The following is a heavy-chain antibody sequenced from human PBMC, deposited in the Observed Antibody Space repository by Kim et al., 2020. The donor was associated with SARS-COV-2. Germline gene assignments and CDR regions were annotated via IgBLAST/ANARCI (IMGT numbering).Heavy chain of an antibody. CDR3: ARGNTGSHIYYTYSGLD. Sequence: SETLSLTCAVYGGSFSGYYWSWIRQPPGKGLEWIGEINHSGSTNYNPSLKSRVTITVDTSKNQFSLKLSSVTAADTAVYYCARGNTGSHIYYTYSGLD. CDR2: INHSGST. CDR1: GGSFSGYY. V-gene: IGHV4-34*01. J-gene: IGHJ6*01. D-gene: IGHD5-18*01.